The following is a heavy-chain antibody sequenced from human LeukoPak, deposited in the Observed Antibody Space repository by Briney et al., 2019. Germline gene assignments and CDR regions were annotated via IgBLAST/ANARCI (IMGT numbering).Heavy chain of an antibody. D-gene: IGHD3-22*01. CDR1: GGSISSSNW. Sequence: SETLYLNCAVSGGSISSSNWWSWVRQPPGKGLEWIGEIYHSGSTNYNPSLKSRVTISVDKSKNQFSLKLSSVTAADTAVYYCARAFYDYDSSGYIDYWGQGTLVTVSS. CDR2: IYHSGST. V-gene: IGHV4-4*02. J-gene: IGHJ4*02. CDR3: ARAFYDYDSSGYIDY.